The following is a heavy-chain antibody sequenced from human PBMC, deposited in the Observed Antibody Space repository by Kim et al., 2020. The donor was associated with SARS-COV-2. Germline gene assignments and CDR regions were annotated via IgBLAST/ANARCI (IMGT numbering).Heavy chain of an antibody. D-gene: IGHD4-17*01. V-gene: IGHV1-8*01. CDR2: MNPNSGNT. CDR1: GYTFTSYD. CDR3: ARAITDYGDYDWFDP. Sequence: ASVKVSCKASGYTFTSYDINWVRQATGQGLEWMGWMNPNSGNTGYAQKFQGRVTMTRNTSISTAYMELSSLRSEDTAVYYCARAITDYGDYDWFDPWGQGTLVTVSS. J-gene: IGHJ5*02.